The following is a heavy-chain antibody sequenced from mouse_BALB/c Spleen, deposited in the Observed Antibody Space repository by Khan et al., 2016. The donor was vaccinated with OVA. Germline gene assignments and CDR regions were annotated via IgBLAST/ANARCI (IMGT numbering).Heavy chain of an antibody. V-gene: IGHV1-9*01. D-gene: IGHD4-1*01. J-gene: IGHJ3*01. CDR3: ARRSWDFLVAY. Sequence: QVQLQQPGAELMKPGASVKISCKATGYKFSSYWIEWVKQRPGHGLEWIGEILPGSGSTNYNEKFKGKATFTADTSSNTAYMQLSSLTSEDSAVYYCARRSWDFLVAYWGQGTLVTVSA. CDR2: ILPGSGST. CDR1: GYKFSSYW.